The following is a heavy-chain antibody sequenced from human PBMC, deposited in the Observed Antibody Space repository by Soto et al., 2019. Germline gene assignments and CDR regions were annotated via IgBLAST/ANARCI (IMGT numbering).Heavy chain of an antibody. J-gene: IGHJ4*02. CDR3: AASYGSGYRAFDY. Sequence: QVQLVQSGTEVKKPGSSVKVSCKASGDTFSFYTINWVRQAPGLGLEWVGRINPIVSMSNYAQKFQGRVSMTAEKSTSTAYMELRSLISDDTAMYFCAASYGSGYRAFDYWGQGALVIVSS. CDR2: INPIVSMS. D-gene: IGHD3-10*01. V-gene: IGHV1-69*02. CDR1: GDTFSFYT.